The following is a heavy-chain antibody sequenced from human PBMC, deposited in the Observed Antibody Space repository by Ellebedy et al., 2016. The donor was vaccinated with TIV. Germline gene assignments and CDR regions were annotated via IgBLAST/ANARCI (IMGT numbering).Heavy chain of an antibody. J-gene: IGHJ4*02. V-gene: IGHV3-74*01. D-gene: IGHD3-9*01. CDR3: TRESFRYFDWDL. Sequence: PGGSLRLSCAASGFTLSGYWMHWVRQVPGKGLMWVSRINTDGSSTSYADSGEGRFTITRDNAKKTLYLEMSSLRPEDTAVYYCTRESFRYFDWDLWGQGTLVTVSS. CDR1: GFTLSGYW. CDR2: INTDGSST.